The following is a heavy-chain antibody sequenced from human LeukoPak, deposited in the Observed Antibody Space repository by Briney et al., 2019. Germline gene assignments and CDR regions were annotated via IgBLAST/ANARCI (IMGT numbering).Heavy chain of an antibody. J-gene: IGHJ6*02. D-gene: IGHD2-2*01. Sequence: GGSLRLSCAASGFTFSSYGMHWVLQAPGKGLEWVAFIRYDGSNKYYADSVKGRFTISRDNSKNTLYLQMNSLRPEDTAVYYCARDKLPAPWDGMDVWGQGTTVTVSS. V-gene: IGHV3-30*02. CDR3: ARDKLPAPWDGMDV. CDR2: IRYDGSNK. CDR1: GFTFSSYG.